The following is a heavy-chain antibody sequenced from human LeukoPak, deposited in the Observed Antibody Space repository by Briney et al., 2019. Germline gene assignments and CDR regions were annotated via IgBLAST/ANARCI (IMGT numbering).Heavy chain of an antibody. CDR3: ARADFRSYWGDYYYYYYMDV. D-gene: IGHD3-3*01. Sequence: PGGSLRLSCAASGFTFSDYYMSWIRQAPGKGLEWVSYISSSGSTIYYADSVKGRFTISRDNAKNSLYLQMNSLRAEDTAVYYCARADFRSYWGDYYYYYYMDVWGKGTTVTISS. J-gene: IGHJ6*03. V-gene: IGHV3-11*01. CDR2: ISSSGSTI. CDR1: GFTFSDYY.